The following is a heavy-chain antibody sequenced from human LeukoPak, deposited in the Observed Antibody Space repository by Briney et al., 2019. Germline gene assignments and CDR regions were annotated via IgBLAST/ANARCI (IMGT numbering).Heavy chain of an antibody. D-gene: IGHD6-13*01. Sequence: SVKVSCKASGGTFSSYAISWVRQAPGQGLEWMGRIIPILGIANYAQKFQGRVTITADKSTSTAYMELSSLRSEDTAVYYCARGQERTAAGTEDYWGQGTLVTVSS. J-gene: IGHJ4*02. CDR2: IIPILGIA. V-gene: IGHV1-69*04. CDR3: ARGQERTAAGTEDY. CDR1: GGTFSSYA.